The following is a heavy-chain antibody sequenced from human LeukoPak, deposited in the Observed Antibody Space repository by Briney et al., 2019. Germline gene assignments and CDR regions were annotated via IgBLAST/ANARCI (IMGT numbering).Heavy chain of an antibody. CDR3: ARVKGVLWSSRGYFDY. CDR2: INHSGST. Sequence: PSETLSLTCAVYGGSFSGYYWSWIRQPPGKGLVWIGEINHSGSTNYNPSLKSRVTISVDTSKNQFSLKLSSVTAADTAVYYCARVKGVLWSSRGYFDYWGQGTLVTVSS. J-gene: IGHJ4*02. V-gene: IGHV4-34*01. D-gene: IGHD6-6*01. CDR1: GGSFSGYY.